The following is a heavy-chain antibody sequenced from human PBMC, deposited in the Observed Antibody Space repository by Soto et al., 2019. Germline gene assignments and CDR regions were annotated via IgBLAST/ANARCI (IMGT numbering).Heavy chain of an antibody. J-gene: IGHJ4*02. CDR2: IYHSGST. CDR3: ARATGQQLAYFDY. D-gene: IGHD6-13*01. V-gene: IGHV4-30-2*01. CDR1: GGSISSGGYS. Sequence: QLQLQESGSGLVKPSQTLSLTCAVSGGSISSGGYSWSWIRQPPGKGLEWIGYIYHSGSTYYNPSLKSRVTISVDRSKNQFYLKLSSVTAADTAVYYCARATGQQLAYFDYWGQGTLVTVSS.